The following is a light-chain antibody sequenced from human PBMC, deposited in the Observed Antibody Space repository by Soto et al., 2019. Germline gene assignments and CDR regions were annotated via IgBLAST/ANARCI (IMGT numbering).Light chain of an antibody. CDR3: QQSYSTLWT. Sequence: IQVSLSASSLSASLEDTGTITCLASHSISSYFNWYQQKPGKAPKLLIYAASSLQSGVPSMFSGSGSGTDFTLSISSLQPEDFATYYCQQSYSTLWTFGQGTKVDIK. V-gene: IGKV1-39*01. J-gene: IGKJ1*01. CDR2: AAS. CDR1: HSISSY.